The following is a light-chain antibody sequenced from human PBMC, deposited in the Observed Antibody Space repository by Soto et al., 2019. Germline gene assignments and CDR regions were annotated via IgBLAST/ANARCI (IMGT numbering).Light chain of an antibody. CDR3: CSYTGSATPVV. CDR2: NVN. J-gene: IGLJ2*01. CDR1: SSDVGSYDY. V-gene: IGLV2-11*01. Sequence: QSALIQPPSVSGSPGQSVTISCTGTSSDVGSYDYVSWYQYHPGTVPKPMIYNVNGQPSGVPDRFSGSKSGDTASMTISGLQAEEEADDYYCSYTGSATPVVFGGGTKLTVL.